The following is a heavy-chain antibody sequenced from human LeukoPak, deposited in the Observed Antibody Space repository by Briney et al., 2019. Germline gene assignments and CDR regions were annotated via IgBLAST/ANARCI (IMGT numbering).Heavy chain of an antibody. J-gene: IGHJ4*02. CDR2: ISGSGGST. CDR1: GFTFSSYA. Sequence: GGSLRLSCAASGFTFSSYAMSWVRQAPGKWLEWVSAISGSGGSTYYADSVKGRFTISRDNSKNTLYLQMNSLRAEDTAVYYCANAAAGTSGGYWGQGTLVTVSS. D-gene: IGHD6-13*01. CDR3: ANAAAGTSGGY. V-gene: IGHV3-23*01.